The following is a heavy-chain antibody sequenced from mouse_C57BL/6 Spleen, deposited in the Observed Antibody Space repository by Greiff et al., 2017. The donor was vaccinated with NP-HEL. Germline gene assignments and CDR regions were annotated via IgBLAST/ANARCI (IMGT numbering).Heavy chain of an antibody. CDR3: AREITTVVATRWYFDG. CDR1: GYSFTDYN. Sequence: EVQLQQSGPELVKPGASVKISCKASGYSFTDYNMNWVKQSNGKSLEWIGVINPNYGTTSYNQKFKGKATLTVDQSSSTAYMQLNSLTSEDSAVYYCAREITTVVATRWYFDGWGTGTTVTVSS. D-gene: IGHD1-1*01. V-gene: IGHV1-39*01. J-gene: IGHJ1*03. CDR2: INPNYGTT.